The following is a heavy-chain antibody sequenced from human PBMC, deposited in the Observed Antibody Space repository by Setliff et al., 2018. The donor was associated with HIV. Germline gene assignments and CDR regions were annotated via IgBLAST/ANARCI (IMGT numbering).Heavy chain of an antibody. CDR3: ASLDGSESPYIYYYYMDV. CDR1: GGSMSTYY. D-gene: IGHD3-10*01. J-gene: IGHJ6*03. V-gene: IGHV4-4*08. CDR2: IYTSGST. Sequence: SETLSLTCTVSGGSMSTYYWSWIRQPPGKGLEWIGYIYTSGSTNYNPSLKSRAAISVDTSKNQISLKLSSVTAADTAVYYCASLDGSESPYIYYYYMDVWGKGTAVTVSS.